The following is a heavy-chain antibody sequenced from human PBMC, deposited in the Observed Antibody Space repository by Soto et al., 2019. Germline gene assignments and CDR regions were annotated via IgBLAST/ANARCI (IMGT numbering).Heavy chain of an antibody. D-gene: IGHD2-2*01. Sequence: PSETLSLTCAVYGGSFSVYYWSWIRQPPGKGLEWIGEINHSGSTNYNPSLKSRFTISVDTSKNQLSLNLSSVTAADTSVYYCARGQSYCSSTTCYGSFDPWRQGTLVTVSS. J-gene: IGHJ5*02. CDR3: ARGQSYCSSTTCYGSFDP. CDR1: GGSFSVYY. V-gene: IGHV4-34*01. CDR2: INHSGST.